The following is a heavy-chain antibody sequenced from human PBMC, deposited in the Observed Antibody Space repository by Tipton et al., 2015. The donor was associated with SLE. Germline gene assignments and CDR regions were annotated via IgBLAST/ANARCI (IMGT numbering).Heavy chain of an antibody. V-gene: IGHV4-4*07. Sequence: TLSLTCTVSDGSISDYYWTWIRQPAGEGLEWIGRIYASGSTNYNPSLRSRAAMSVDTSKSHFSLKLTSVTAADTAVYYCARTRIGYFYYYGMDVWGQGTTVTVSS. CDR1: DGSISDYY. J-gene: IGHJ6*02. CDR3: ARTRIGYFYYYGMDV. CDR2: IYASGST. D-gene: IGHD2-15*01.